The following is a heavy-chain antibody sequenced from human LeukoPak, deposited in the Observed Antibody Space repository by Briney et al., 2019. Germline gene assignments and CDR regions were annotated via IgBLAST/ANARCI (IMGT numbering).Heavy chain of an antibody. CDR1: GGSISSYY. D-gene: IGHD4-17*01. Sequence: PSETLSLTCTVSGGSISSYYWSWIRQPPGKGLEWIGSIYHSGSTYYNPSLKSRVTISVDTSKNQFSLKLSSVTAADTAVYYCAGTYGPFDYWGQGTLVTVSS. CDR2: IYHSGST. V-gene: IGHV4-59*04. J-gene: IGHJ4*02. CDR3: AGTYGPFDY.